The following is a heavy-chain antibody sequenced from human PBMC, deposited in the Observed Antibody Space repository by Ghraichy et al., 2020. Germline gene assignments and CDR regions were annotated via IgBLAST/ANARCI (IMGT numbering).Heavy chain of an antibody. D-gene: IGHD3-22*01. CDR2: ISSSSSYI. V-gene: IGHV3-21*01. CDR3: ARDPHPDSSGYNNGLPYYYYGMDV. CDR1: GFTFSSYS. J-gene: IGHJ6*02. Sequence: GGSLRRSCAASGFTFSSYSMNWVRQAPGKGLEWVSSISSSSSYIYYADSVKGRFTISRDNAKNSLYLQMNSLRAEDTAVYYCARDPHPDSSGYNNGLPYYYYGMDVWGQGTTVTVSS.